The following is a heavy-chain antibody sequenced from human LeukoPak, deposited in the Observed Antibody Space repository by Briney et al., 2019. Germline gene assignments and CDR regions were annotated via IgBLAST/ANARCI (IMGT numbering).Heavy chain of an antibody. J-gene: IGHJ3*02. Sequence: SGGSLRLSCAASGFTFSSYATSWVRQAPGKGLEWVSAISGSGGSTYYADSVKGRFTISRDNSKNTLYLQMNSLRAEDTAVYYCAKVRDCSSTSCYDAFDIWGQGTMVTVSS. CDR3: AKVRDCSSTSCYDAFDI. V-gene: IGHV3-23*01. D-gene: IGHD2-2*01. CDR2: ISGSGGST. CDR1: GFTFSSYA.